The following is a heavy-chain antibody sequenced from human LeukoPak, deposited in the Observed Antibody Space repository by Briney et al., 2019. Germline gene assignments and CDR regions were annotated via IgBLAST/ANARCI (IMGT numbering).Heavy chain of an antibody. D-gene: IGHD3-16*01. Sequence: ASVTVSCKVSGYTLTELSLHWVRQAAGKGLEWMGGFEPEDGERVYAQTFQGRVAMTEDTSTDTAYMELSSLTSEDTAVYYCVTLGGGVTIAIVDYWGQGTLVTVSS. J-gene: IGHJ4*02. V-gene: IGHV1-24*01. CDR3: VTLGGGVTIAIVDY. CDR2: FEPEDGER. CDR1: GYTLTELS.